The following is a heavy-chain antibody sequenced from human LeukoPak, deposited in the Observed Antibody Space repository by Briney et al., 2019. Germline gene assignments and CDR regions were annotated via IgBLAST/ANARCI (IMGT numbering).Heavy chain of an antibody. Sequence: GGSLRLSCVASGFTFTGHSMHWVRQAPGKGLEWVAVVAHDEKTIFYADSLEGRFTVSRDNSKNTVYLQMNSLRDEDTAVYYCAREKQSGGTPFDYWGQGSLVTVSS. CDR3: AREKQSGGTPFDY. V-gene: IGHV3-30*04. CDR1: GFTFTGHS. D-gene: IGHD1-26*01. J-gene: IGHJ4*02. CDR2: VAHDEKTI.